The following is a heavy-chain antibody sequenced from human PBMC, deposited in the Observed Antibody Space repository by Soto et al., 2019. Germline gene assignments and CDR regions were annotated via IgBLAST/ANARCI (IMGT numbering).Heavy chain of an antibody. V-gene: IGHV3-48*02. J-gene: IGHJ5*02. CDR3: ARGEGDYVWGSYRTYNWFDP. Sequence: EVQLVESGGGLVQPGGSLRLSCAASGFTFSSYSMNWVRQAPGKGLVWVSYISSSSSTIYYADSVKGRFTISRDNAKNSLYLQMNSLRDEDTAVYYCARGEGDYVWGSYRTYNWFDPWGQGTLVTVSS. CDR1: GFTFSSYS. CDR2: ISSSSSTI. D-gene: IGHD3-16*02.